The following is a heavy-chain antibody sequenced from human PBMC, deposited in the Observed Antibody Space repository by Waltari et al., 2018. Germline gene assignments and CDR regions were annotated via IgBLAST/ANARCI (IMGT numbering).Heavy chain of an antibody. CDR1: GGSFSGYY. J-gene: IGHJ3*02. Sequence: QVQLQQWGAGLLKPSETLSLTCAVYGGSFSGYYWSWIRQPPGKGLEWIGEINHSGSTNYNPSLKSRVTISVDTSKNHVSLKLSSVTAADTAVYYCARGYTSLYYYDSSGYYYDAFDIWGQGTMVTVSS. CDR2: INHSGST. D-gene: IGHD3-22*01. CDR3: ARGYTSLYYYDSSGYYYDAFDI. V-gene: IGHV4-34*01.